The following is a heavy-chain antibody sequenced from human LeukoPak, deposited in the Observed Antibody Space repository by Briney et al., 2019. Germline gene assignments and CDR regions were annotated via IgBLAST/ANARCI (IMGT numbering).Heavy chain of an antibody. CDR3: ARGGRWNYGHFDY. J-gene: IGHJ4*02. CDR1: GGSISSSSYY. CDR2: IYYSGST. V-gene: IGHV4-39*07. Sequence: SETLSLTCTVSGGSISSSSYYWGWIRQPPGEGLEWIGSIYYSGSTYYNPSLKSRVTISVDTSKNQFSLKLSSVTAADTAVYYCARGGRWNYGHFDYWGQGTLVTVSS. D-gene: IGHD1-7*01.